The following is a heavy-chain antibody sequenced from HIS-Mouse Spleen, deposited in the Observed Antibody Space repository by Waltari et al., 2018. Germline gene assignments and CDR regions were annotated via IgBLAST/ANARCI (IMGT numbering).Heavy chain of an antibody. CDR1: GGSISSSGYY. V-gene: IGHV4-39*01. CDR3: ARKRTASGWFDP. D-gene: IGHD2-21*02. CDR2: IYYSGST. Sequence: QLQLQESGPGLVKPSETLSLTCTVPGGSISSSGYYWGWIRQPPGKGLEWIGSIYYSGSTYYNPSLKSRVTISVDTSKNQFSLKLSSVTAADTAVYYCARKRTASGWFDPWGQGTLVTVSS. J-gene: IGHJ5*02.